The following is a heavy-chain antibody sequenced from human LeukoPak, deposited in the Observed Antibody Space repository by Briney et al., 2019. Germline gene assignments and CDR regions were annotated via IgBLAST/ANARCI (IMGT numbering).Heavy chain of an antibody. J-gene: IGHJ4*02. CDR3: ARHSVRFGVAPLFYFDY. Sequence: PSETLSLTCTVSGGSISSSSYYWGWIRQPPGKGLEWIGNIYYSGGTYYNPSLKSRVTISVDASRDQFSLKLSSVTAADTAVHYCARHSVRFGVAPLFYFDYWGQGTLVTVSS. CDR2: IYYSGGT. V-gene: IGHV4-39*01. CDR1: GGSISSSSYY. D-gene: IGHD3-3*01.